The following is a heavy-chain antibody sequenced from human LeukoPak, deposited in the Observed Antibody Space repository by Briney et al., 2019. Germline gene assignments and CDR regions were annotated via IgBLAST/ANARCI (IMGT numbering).Heavy chain of an antibody. CDR3: AMVADDWYFDL. CDR1: GYTFTSYG. V-gene: IGHV1-18*01. J-gene: IGHJ2*01. Sequence: ASVKVSCKASGYTFTSYGISWVRQAPGQGLEWMGWISAYNGNTNYAQKLQGRVTMTTDTPTSTAYMELRSLRSDDTAVYYCAMVADDWYFDLWGRGTLVTVSS. CDR2: ISAYNGNT.